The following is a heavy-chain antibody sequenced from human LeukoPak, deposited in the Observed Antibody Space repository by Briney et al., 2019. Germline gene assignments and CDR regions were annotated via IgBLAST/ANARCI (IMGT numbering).Heavy chain of an antibody. CDR1: GYIFTHYW. CDR2: IYPADSDT. D-gene: IGHD3-10*01. V-gene: IGHV5-51*01. Sequence: GEPLKISCQVSGYIFTHYWIGWVRQMPGKGLESMGIIYPADSDTTYSPPFQGQVIISADKSISTVYLQWSSLKASDTAMYYCARQSRDGSKTRGYYFDYWGQGTLVTASS. CDR3: ARQSRDGSKTRGYYFDY. J-gene: IGHJ4*02.